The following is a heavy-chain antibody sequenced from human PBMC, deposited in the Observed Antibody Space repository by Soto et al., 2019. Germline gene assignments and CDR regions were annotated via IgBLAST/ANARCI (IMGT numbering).Heavy chain of an antibody. Sequence: QVQLVESGGGVVQPGRSLRLSCAASGFTFSSYGMHWVRQAPGKGLEWVAVIWYDGSNKYYADSVKGRFTISRDNSKNTLYRQMNSLRAEDTAVYYCAGQHGGYWGQGTLVTVSS. D-gene: IGHD3-16*01. CDR2: IWYDGSNK. V-gene: IGHV3-33*01. J-gene: IGHJ4*02. CDR1: GFTFSSYG. CDR3: AGQHGGY.